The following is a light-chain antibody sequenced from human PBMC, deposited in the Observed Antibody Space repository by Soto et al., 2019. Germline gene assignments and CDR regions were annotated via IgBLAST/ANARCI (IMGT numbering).Light chain of an antibody. J-gene: IGLJ1*01. CDR2: ADS. Sequence: QSVLTQPPSVSGAPGQRVTVSCTGSNSDIGTTYGVHWYQHLPGAAPKLLIFADSNRPSGVPDRFTASKSGTSASLAITGLQAEDEADYYCQSYDNSLSAYVFGTGTKLTVL. CDR3: QSYDNSLSAYV. CDR1: NSDIGTTYG. V-gene: IGLV1-40*01.